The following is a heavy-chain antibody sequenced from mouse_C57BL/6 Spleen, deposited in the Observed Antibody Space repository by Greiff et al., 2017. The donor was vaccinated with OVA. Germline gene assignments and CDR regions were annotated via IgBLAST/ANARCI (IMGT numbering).Heavy chain of an antibody. CDR1: GYSITSGYY. CDR3: VREGYGY. D-gene: IGHD3-1*01. J-gene: IGHJ2*01. CDR2: ISYDGSN. Sequence: EVQLQQSGPGLVKPSQSLSLTCSVTGYSITSGYYWNWIRQFPGNKLEWMGYISYDGSNNYNPSLKNRISITRDTSKNQFFLKLNSVTTEDTAMYYCVREGYGYWGQGTTLTVSS. V-gene: IGHV3-6*01.